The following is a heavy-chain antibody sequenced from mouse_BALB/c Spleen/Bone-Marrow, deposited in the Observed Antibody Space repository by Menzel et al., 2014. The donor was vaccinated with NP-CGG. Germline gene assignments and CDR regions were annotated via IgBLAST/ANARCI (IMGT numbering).Heavy chain of an antibody. V-gene: IGHV1-18*01. D-gene: IGHD2-4*01. CDR1: GYSFTGFT. J-gene: IGHJ4*01. CDR3: ARSNMITTKSTVDH. CDR2: INPYNGGS. Sequence: EVQLQQSGPELVKPGTSVKMSCKASGYSFTGFTMNWVKRSHGRNLEWVGVINPYNGGSYYNQKFKGKATLTVDKSSSTAYMELLSLTSEDSAVYYCARSNMITTKSTVDHWGQGTSVTVSS.